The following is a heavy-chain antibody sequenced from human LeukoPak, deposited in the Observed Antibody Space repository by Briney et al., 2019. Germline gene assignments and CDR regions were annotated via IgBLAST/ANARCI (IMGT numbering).Heavy chain of an antibody. J-gene: IGHJ4*02. D-gene: IGHD1-26*01. CDR3: ARAGRLWELLLPAGDY. CDR2: INPNSGGT. CDR1: GYTFTGYY. Sequence: GASVKVSCKASGYTFTGYYMHWVRQAPGQGLEWMGWINPNSGGTNYAQKFQGRVTMTRDTSISTAYMELSRLRSDDTAVYYCARAGRLWELLLPAGDYWGQGTLVTVSS. V-gene: IGHV1-2*02.